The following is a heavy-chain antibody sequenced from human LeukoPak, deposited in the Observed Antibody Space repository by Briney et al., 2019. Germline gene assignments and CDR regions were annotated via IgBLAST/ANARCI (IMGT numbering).Heavy chain of an antibody. CDR2: IYYSGST. D-gene: IGHD3-9*01. CDR1: GGSISSYY. CDR3: ARGFLRYFDRPLFDY. J-gene: IGHJ4*02. Sequence: PSETLSLTCTVSGGSISSYYWSWIRQPPGKGLEWIGYIYYSGSTNYNPSLKSRVTISVDTSKNQFSLKLSSVTAADTAVYYCARGFLRYFDRPLFDYWGQGTLVTVSS. V-gene: IGHV4-59*01.